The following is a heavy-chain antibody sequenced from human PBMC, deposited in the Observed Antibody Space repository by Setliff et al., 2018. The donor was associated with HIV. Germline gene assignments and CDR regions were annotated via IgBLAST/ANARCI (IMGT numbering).Heavy chain of an antibody. D-gene: IGHD3-3*01. J-gene: IGHJ6*03. V-gene: IGHV3-48*03. CDR1: GFTFSAYE. CDR3: ARAGAKTYYDFWSGPYYYYYYMDV. CDR2: ISSSGSTI. Sequence: GGSLRLSCAASGFTFSAYEMNWVRQAPGKGLEWVSYISSSGSTIYYADSVKGRFTISSDNAKNSLYLQMNSLRAEETAVYYCARAGAKTYYDFWSGPYYYYYYMDVWGKGTTVTVSS.